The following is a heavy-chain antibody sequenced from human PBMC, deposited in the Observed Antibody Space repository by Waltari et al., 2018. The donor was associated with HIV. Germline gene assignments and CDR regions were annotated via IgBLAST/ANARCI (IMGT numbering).Heavy chain of an antibody. D-gene: IGHD4-17*01. CDR1: GFTFSSFS. J-gene: IGHJ4*02. CDR2: ISSGSSFI. V-gene: IGHV3-21*01. Sequence: EVQLVESGGGLGKPGGSLRLSCAGSGFTFSSFSMNWVRQAPGKGLEWVASISSGSSFIDYADSVKGRFTISRDNAKNSLYLQMKSLRVEDTALYYCARALTNFGGFWGQGTLVTVSS. CDR3: ARALTNFGGF.